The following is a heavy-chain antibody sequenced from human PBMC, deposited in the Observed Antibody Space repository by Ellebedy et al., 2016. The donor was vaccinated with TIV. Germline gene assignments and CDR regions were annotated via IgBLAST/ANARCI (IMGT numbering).Heavy chain of an antibody. Sequence: SETLSLTXTVYGVSLSGYYWTWIRQSPGQGLEWLGEINHSGSANYNPSLKSRVTISVDTSKTQFSLKLRSVTAADTAMYYCARESGVGCSGTTCHTKLDYWGQGTLVTVSS. D-gene: IGHD2-2*02. CDR1: GVSLSGYY. J-gene: IGHJ4*02. CDR2: INHSGSA. CDR3: ARESGVGCSGTTCHTKLDY. V-gene: IGHV4-34*01.